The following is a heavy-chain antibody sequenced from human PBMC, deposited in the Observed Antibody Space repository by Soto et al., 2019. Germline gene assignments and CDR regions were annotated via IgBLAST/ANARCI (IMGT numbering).Heavy chain of an antibody. D-gene: IGHD3-22*01. CDR3: ARGERITMIVGAFDI. CDR1: GGSISSGGYS. V-gene: IGHV4-30-2*01. Sequence: PSETLSLTCAVSGGSISSGGYSWGWIRQPPGKGLDWIGYINHSGSTNYNPSLKSRVTISVDTSKNQFSLKLSSVTAADTAVYYCARGERITMIVGAFDIWGQGTMVTVSS. CDR2: INHSGST. J-gene: IGHJ3*02.